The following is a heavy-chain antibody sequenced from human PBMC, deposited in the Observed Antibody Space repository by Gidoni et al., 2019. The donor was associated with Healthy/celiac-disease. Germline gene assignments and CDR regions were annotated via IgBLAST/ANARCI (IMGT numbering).Heavy chain of an antibody. V-gene: IGHV3-23*01. CDR3: AKRAPTYYYDSSGSPFDY. D-gene: IGHD3-22*01. CDR2: ISGRGGST. J-gene: IGHJ4*02. CDR1: GFTFRSYA. Sequence: EVQLLVSGGGLVQPGGSLRLTCEASGFTFRSYAMSWVRQAPGKGLGWVSAISGRGGSTYDADSVKGRFTISRDNSKNTLYLQMNSLRAEDTAVYYCAKRAPTYYYDSSGSPFDYWGQGTLVTVSS.